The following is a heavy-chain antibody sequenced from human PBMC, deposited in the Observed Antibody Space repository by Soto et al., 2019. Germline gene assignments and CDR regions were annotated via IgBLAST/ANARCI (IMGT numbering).Heavy chain of an antibody. CDR3: ARGQQYDFWSGSYHGVYYYYYGMDV. CDR2: INHSGST. V-gene: IGHV4-34*01. D-gene: IGHD3-3*01. Sequence: SETLSLTCAVYGGSFSGYYWSWIRQPPGKGLEWIGEINHSGSTNYNPSLKSRVTISVDTSENQFSLKLSSVTAADTAVYYCARGQQYDFWSGSYHGVYYYYYGMDVWGQGTTVTVSS. J-gene: IGHJ6*02. CDR1: GGSFSGYY.